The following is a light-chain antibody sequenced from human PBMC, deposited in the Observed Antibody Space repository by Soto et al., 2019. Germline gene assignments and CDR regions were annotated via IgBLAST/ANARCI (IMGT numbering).Light chain of an antibody. Sequence: EIVLTQSPGTLSLSPGERATLSCRASQSVSSSSLAWYQQRPGQAPRLLMYDASSRAAGIPDRFSGSGSGTDFTLTISRLEPEDFAVYYCHQYGRSPPTFGQGTKLEIK. CDR3: HQYGRSPPT. V-gene: IGKV3-20*01. J-gene: IGKJ2*01. CDR2: DAS. CDR1: QSVSSSS.